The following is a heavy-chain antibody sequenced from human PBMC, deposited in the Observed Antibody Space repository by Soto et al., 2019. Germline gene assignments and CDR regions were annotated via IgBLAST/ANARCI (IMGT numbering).Heavy chain of an antibody. CDR2: ISGSGGST. CDR1: GFTFSSYA. D-gene: IGHD6-13*01. Sequence: GGSLRLSCAASGFTFSSYAMSWVRQAPGKGLEWVSAISGSGGSTYYADSVKGRFTISRDNSKNTLYLQMNSLRAEDTAVYYCPKDYQQPHHRLRIAAAHRYLDLWGRGTLVTVSS. J-gene: IGHJ2*01. V-gene: IGHV3-23*01. CDR3: PKDYQQPHHRLRIAAAHRYLDL.